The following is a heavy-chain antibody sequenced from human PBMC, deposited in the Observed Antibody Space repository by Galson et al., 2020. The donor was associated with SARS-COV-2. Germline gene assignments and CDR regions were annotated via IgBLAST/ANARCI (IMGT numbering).Heavy chain of an antibody. J-gene: IGHJ4*02. CDR3: ARDPYRHDYSYRD. CDR1: GGSISSGGYY. V-gene: IGHV4-31*03. D-gene: IGHD4-4*01. CDR2: IYYSGST. Sequence: SETLSLTCSVSGGSISSGGYYWSWFRQHPGKGLEWIGYIYYSGSTYYNPSLKSRVTISVDTSKNQFSLKLSSVTAADTAVYYCARDPYRHDYSYRDWGQGTLVTVSS.